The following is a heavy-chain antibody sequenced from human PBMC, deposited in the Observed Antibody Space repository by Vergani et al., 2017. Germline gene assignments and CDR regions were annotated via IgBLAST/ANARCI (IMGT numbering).Heavy chain of an antibody. D-gene: IGHD3-22*01. Sequence: EVQLVESGGVVVQPGGSLRLSCAASGFTFDDYAMHWVRQAPGKGLEWVSLISWDGGSNYYADSVKGRVTISRDNSKNSLYLQTNSLRAEDTALYYCARSGDYYDSSVYYLDYWGQGTLVTVSS. CDR1: GFTFDDYA. J-gene: IGHJ4*02. CDR2: ISWDGGSN. CDR3: ARSGDYYDSSVYYLDY. V-gene: IGHV3-43D*03.